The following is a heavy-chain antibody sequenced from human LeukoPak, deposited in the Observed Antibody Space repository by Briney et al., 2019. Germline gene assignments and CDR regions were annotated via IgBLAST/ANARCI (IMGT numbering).Heavy chain of an antibody. D-gene: IGHD4-11*01. CDR3: VKGRAMTKEYFDY. CDR1: GFTFSSYA. Sequence: GGSLRLSCSASGFTFSSYAMHRVRQAPGRGLEYVSGISSSGGNTYYADSVKGTFTISRDNSENTLYLQMRSLRAEDTAVYYCVKGRAMTKEYFDYWGQGTLVTVSS. V-gene: IGHV3-64D*06. CDR2: ISSSGGNT. J-gene: IGHJ4*02.